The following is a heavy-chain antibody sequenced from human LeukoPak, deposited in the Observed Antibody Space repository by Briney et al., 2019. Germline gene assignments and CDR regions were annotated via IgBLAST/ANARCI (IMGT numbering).Heavy chain of an antibody. CDR3: ATDWSPSGTTVTNY. J-gene: IGHJ4*02. Sequence: GASVKVSCKVSGYTLTELSMHWVRQAPGKGLEWMGGFDPEDGETIYAQKFQGRVTMTEDTSTDTAYMELSSLRSEDTAVYYCATDWSPSGTTVTNYWGQGTLVTVSS. CDR1: GYTLTELS. CDR2: FDPEDGET. V-gene: IGHV1-24*01. D-gene: IGHD4-17*01.